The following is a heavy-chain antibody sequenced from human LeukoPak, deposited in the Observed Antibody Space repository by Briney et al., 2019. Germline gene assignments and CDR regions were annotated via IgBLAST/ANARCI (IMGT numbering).Heavy chain of an antibody. CDR1: GGSISSHY. J-gene: IGHJ4*02. CDR3: ARGGTMSTVPL. Sequence: SETLSLTCTVSGGSISSHYWSWIRQPPGKGLEWIGYIYYSGSTNYNPSLKSRVTISVDTSKNQFSLKLSSVTAADTAVYYCARGGTMSTVPLWGQGTLVTVSS. CDR2: IYYSGST. V-gene: IGHV4-59*08. D-gene: IGHD4-17*01.